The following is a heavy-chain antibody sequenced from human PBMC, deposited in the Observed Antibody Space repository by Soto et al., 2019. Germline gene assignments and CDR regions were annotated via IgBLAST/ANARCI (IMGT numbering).Heavy chain of an antibody. J-gene: IGHJ5*02. Sequence: SLRLSCAASGFTFSSYGMHWVRQAPGKGLEWVAVISYDGSNKYYADSVKGRFTISRDNSKNTLYLQMNSLKAEDTAVYYCAKPTNHYDILTGLDPWGQGTLVTVSS. CDR2: ISYDGSNK. CDR3: AKPTNHYDILTGLDP. V-gene: IGHV3-30*18. CDR1: GFTFSSYG. D-gene: IGHD3-9*01.